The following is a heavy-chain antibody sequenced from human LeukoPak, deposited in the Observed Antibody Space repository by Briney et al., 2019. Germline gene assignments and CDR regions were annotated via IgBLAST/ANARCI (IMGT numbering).Heavy chain of an antibody. J-gene: IGHJ6*04. V-gene: IGHV6-1*01. CDR1: GDSVSSNSAA. Sequence: SQTLSLTCAISGDSVSSNSAAWNWIRQSPSRGLEWLGRTYYRSKWYNDYAVSVKSRITINPDTSENQFSLQLNSVTPEDTAVYYCARDFEYQLLGGYYYYGMDVWGKGTTVTVSS. D-gene: IGHD2-2*01. CDR2: TYYRSKWYN. CDR3: ARDFEYQLLGGYYYYGMDV.